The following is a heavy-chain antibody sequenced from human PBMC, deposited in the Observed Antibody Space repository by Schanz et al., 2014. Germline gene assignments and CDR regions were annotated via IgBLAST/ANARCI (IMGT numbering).Heavy chain of an antibody. V-gene: IGHV3-23*04. CDR3: ARDRRFFGRDDLYYFDS. CDR2: LSGSGGST. D-gene: IGHD3-3*01. J-gene: IGHJ4*02. Sequence: EVHLVESGGGLVKRGGSLRLSCAASGFTFSSYAMSWVRQAPGKGLEWVSALSGSGGSTYYADSVKGRFTISRDNAKNSLFLQMNSLRAEDTAVYYCARDRRFFGRDDLYYFDSWGQGTLVTVSS. CDR1: GFTFSSYA.